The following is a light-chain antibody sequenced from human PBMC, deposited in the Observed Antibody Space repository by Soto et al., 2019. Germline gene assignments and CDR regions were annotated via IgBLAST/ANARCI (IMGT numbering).Light chain of an antibody. CDR2: GAS. Sequence: TQCAGPVSFSPREGATLSCRASQGIXSSYLAWYTQNPGQAPRLRXDGASPRATGSPARFSGSGSATVFTLTISSLRSEDFGVYYCQQYNQGPWTFGQGTKVDIK. J-gene: IGKJ1*01. CDR1: QGIXSSY. V-gene: IGKV3-15*01. CDR3: QQYNQGPWT.